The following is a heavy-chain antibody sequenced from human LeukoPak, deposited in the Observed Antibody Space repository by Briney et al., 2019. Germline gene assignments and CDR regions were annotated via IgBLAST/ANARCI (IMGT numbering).Heavy chain of an antibody. V-gene: IGHV3-30*18. Sequence: GRSLRLSCAASGFTFSSYGMHWVRQAPGKGLEWVAVISYDGSNKYYADSVKGRFTISRDNSKNTLYLQMNSLRAEDTAVYYCAKWGTYSGYALWGQGTLVTVSS. J-gene: IGHJ4*02. CDR3: AKWGTYSGYAL. CDR1: GFTFSSYG. CDR2: ISYDGSNK. D-gene: IGHD5-12*01.